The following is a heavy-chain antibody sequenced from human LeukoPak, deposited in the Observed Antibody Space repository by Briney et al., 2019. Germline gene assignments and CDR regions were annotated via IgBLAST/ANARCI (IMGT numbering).Heavy chain of an antibody. CDR2: IYTSGST. CDR1: GGSISSYY. V-gene: IGHV4-4*07. CDR3: AKGIVGATREGYMDV. Sequence: SETLSLTCTVSGGSISSYYWSWIRQPAGKGLEWIGRIYTSGSTNYNPSLKSRVTISVDTSKNQFSLELSSVTAADTAVYYCAKGIVGATREGYMDVWGKGTTVTISS. D-gene: IGHD1-26*01. J-gene: IGHJ6*03.